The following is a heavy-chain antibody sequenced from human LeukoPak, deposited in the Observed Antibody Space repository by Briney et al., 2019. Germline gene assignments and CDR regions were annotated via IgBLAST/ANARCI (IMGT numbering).Heavy chain of an antibody. CDR1: GFTFSSYA. J-gene: IGHJ4*02. Sequence: GGSLRLSCAASGFTFSSYAMHWVRQAPGKGLEWVAVISYDGSNKYYADPVKGRFTISRDNSKNTLYLQMNSLRAEDTAVYYCARWGSGTGGWGQGTLVTVSS. CDR3: ARWGSGTGG. V-gene: IGHV3-30*04. D-gene: IGHD3-10*01. CDR2: ISYDGSNK.